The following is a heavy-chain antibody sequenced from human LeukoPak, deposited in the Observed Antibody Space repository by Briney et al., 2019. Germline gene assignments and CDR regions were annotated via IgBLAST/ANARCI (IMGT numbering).Heavy chain of an antibody. CDR1: GGTFSSYA. V-gene: IGHV1-69*04. Sequence: GASVKVSCKASGGTFSSYAISGVRQAPGQGLEWMGRIIPILGIANYAQKFQGRVTITADKSTSTAYMELSSLRSEDTAVYYCARDPNYGDYQGDYWGQGTLVTVSS. J-gene: IGHJ4*02. D-gene: IGHD4-17*01. CDR3: ARDPNYGDYQGDY. CDR2: IIPILGIA.